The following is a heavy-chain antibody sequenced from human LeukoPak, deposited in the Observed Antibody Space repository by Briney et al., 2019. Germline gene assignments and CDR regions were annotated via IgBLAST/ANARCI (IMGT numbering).Heavy chain of an antibody. J-gene: IGHJ4*02. V-gene: IGHV3-33*01. D-gene: IGHD6-13*01. CDR2: IWYDGSNK. Sequence: GGSLRLSCAASGFTFSSYGMQWVRQAPGKGLEWVAVIWYDGSNKYYADSVKGRFTISRDNSKNTLYLQMNSLRAEDTAVYYCARGAAGGSGGIDYWGQGTLVTVSS. CDR3: ARGAAGGSGGIDY. CDR1: GFTFSSYG.